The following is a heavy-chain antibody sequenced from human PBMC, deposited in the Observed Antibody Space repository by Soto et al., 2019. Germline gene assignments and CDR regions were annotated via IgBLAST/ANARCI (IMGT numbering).Heavy chain of an antibody. V-gene: IGHV3-11*01. CDR2: ISSSGSTI. CDR1: GFTFSDYY. D-gene: IGHD2-15*01. CDR3: ARSPPAPEDRGGLAFDY. J-gene: IGHJ4*02. Sequence: LRLSCAASGFTFSDYYMSWIRQAPGKGLECVSYISSSGSTIYYADSVKGRFTISRDNAKNSLYLQMNSLRAEDTAVYYCARSPPAPEDRGGLAFDYWGQGTLVNVSS.